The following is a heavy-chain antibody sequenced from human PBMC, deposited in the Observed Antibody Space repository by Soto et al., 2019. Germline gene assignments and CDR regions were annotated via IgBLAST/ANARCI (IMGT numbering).Heavy chain of an antibody. Sequence: GGSLRLSCAASGFTFSSYSMNWVRQAPGKGLEWVSYISSSSSTIYYADSVKGRFTISRDNAKNSLYLQMNSLRDEDTAVYYCASGIAAAGPYGMDVWGQGTTVTVS. J-gene: IGHJ6*02. CDR2: ISSSSSTI. CDR3: ASGIAAAGPYGMDV. V-gene: IGHV3-48*02. D-gene: IGHD6-13*01. CDR1: GFTFSSYS.